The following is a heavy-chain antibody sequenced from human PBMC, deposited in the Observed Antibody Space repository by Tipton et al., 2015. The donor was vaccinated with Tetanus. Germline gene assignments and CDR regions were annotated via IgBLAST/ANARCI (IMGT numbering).Heavy chain of an antibody. CDR3: ARDPHTIRTGNHRGFDY. CDR1: GFPFHSYH. J-gene: IGHJ4*02. V-gene: IGHV3-48*01. Sequence: GSLRLSCAASGFPFHSYHLAWVRQAPGKGLEWISYIGDGRSVIHYADSVKGRFTVSRDDAENSLFLEMTGLRVEDTAVYYCARDPHTIRTGNHRGFDYWGQGTLVTVSS. CDR2: IGDGRSVI. D-gene: IGHD3-10*01.